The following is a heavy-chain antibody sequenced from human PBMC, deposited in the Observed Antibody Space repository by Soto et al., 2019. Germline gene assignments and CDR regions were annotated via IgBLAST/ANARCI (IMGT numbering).Heavy chain of an antibody. Sequence: GASVKVSCKASGGTFSSYAISWVRQAPGQGLEWMGGIIPIFGTANYAQKYQGRVTITADESTSTAYMEMSSLRSENTAVYFCARGQPHFSLLLHSGRQEDYYYYGMDVWGQGTTVTVSS. J-gene: IGHJ6*02. V-gene: IGHV1-69*13. D-gene: IGHD1-26*01. CDR3: ARGQPHFSLLLHSGRQEDYYYYGMDV. CDR1: GGTFSSYA. CDR2: IIPIFGTA.